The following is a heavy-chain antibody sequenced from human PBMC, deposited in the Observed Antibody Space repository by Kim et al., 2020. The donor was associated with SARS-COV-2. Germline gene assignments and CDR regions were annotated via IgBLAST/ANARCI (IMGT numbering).Heavy chain of an antibody. Sequence: GGSLRLSCAASGFTFSSYWMHWVRQAPGKGLVWVSRINSDGSRISYADSVKGRFTISRDNAKNTLYLQMYSLRAEDTAVYYCARGHLGELSSNDYWGQGTLVTVSS. CDR3: ARGHLGELSSNDY. J-gene: IGHJ4*02. V-gene: IGHV3-74*01. D-gene: IGHD3-16*02. CDR2: INSDGSRI. CDR1: GFTFSSYW.